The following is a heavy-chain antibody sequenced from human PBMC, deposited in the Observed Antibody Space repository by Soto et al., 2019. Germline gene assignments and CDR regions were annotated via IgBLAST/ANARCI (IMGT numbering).Heavy chain of an antibody. Sequence: PSETLSLTCAVYGGSFSGYYWSWIRQPPGKGLEWIGYIYYSGSTNYNPSLKSRVTISVDTSKNQFSLKLSSVTAADTAVYYCARVVVAADNWFDPWGQGTLVTVSS. D-gene: IGHD2-15*01. CDR1: GGSFSGYY. J-gene: IGHJ5*02. CDR3: ARVVVAADNWFDP. V-gene: IGHV4-59*01. CDR2: IYYSGST.